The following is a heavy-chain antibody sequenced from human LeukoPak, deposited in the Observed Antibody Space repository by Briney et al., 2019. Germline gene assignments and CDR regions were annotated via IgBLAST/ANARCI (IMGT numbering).Heavy chain of an antibody. V-gene: IGHV3-23*01. J-gene: IGHJ4*02. CDR1: GFTFSSYA. CDR3: AKGSYYDSSGSFYFDY. Sequence: GGSLRLSCAASGFTFSSYAMSWVRQAPGKGLEWVSGISGSGDNTYYADSVKGRFTISRDNSKNTLYVQVNSLGTEDTAEYYCAKGSYYDSSGSFYFDYWGQGTLVTVSS. CDR2: ISGSGDNT. D-gene: IGHD3-22*01.